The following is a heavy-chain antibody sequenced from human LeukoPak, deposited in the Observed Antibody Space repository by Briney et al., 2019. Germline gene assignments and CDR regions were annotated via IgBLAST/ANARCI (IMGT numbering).Heavy chain of an antibody. CDR1: GFTSSNAW. Sequence: PGGSLRLSCAASGFTSSNAWMSWVRQAPGKGLEWVGRIKSKTDGGTTEYAAPVKGRFIILRDDSKNTLYLQMNSLKTEDTAVYYCATYYGSRSYHPWGQGTLVTVCS. V-gene: IGHV3-15*01. CDR3: ATYYGSRSYHP. D-gene: IGHD3-10*01. J-gene: IGHJ5*02. CDR2: IKSKTDGGTT.